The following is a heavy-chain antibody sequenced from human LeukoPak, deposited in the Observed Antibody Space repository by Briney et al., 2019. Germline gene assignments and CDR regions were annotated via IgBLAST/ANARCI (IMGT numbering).Heavy chain of an antibody. J-gene: IGHJ3*02. CDR2: IWYDGSNK. CDR1: GFTFSSYG. Sequence: GGSLRLSCAASGFTFSSYGMHWVRQAPGKGLEWVAVIWYDGSNKYYADSVKGRFTISRDNSKNTLYLQMNSLRAEDTAVYYCASTPLTGTTATPADAFDIWGQGTMVTVSS. CDR3: ASTPLTGTTATPADAFDI. V-gene: IGHV3-33*01. D-gene: IGHD1-7*01.